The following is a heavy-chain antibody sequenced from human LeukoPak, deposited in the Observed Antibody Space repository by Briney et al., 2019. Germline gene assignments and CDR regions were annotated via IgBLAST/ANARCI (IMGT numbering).Heavy chain of an antibody. CDR2: INPNSGGT. V-gene: IGHV1-2*04. J-gene: IGHJ4*02. Sequence: ASVKVSCKASGYTFTGYYMHWVRQAPGQGLEWMGWINPNSGGTRYAQKFQGWFTMTRDTSISTAYMGVSRLRSDDTAVYYCARDSRWGVEMATTSTHWGQGTLVTVSS. D-gene: IGHD5-24*01. CDR3: ARDSRWGVEMATTSTH. CDR1: GYTFTGYY.